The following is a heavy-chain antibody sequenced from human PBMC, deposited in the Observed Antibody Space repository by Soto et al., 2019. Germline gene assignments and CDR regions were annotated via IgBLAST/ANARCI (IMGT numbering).Heavy chain of an antibody. J-gene: IGHJ6*01. D-gene: IGHD6-19*01. Sequence: SGGSLRLSCAASGFNCSSYAMHWVRQASGKGLEWVAVISYDGSNKYYADSVKGRFTISRDNSKNTLYLQMNSRRAEDTAVYYCPTNTGHSSGWYAGYYYYYDMNGPRKGTTGT. V-gene: IGHV3-30-3*01. CDR3: PTNTGHSSGWYAGYYYYYDMNG. CDR2: ISYDGSNK. CDR1: GFNCSSYA.